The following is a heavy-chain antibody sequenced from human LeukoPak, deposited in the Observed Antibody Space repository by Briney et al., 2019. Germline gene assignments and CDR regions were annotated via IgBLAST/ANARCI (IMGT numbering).Heavy chain of an antibody. J-gene: IGHJ4*02. V-gene: IGHV3-21*01. CDR2: ISSSSSYI. Sequence: GGSLRLSCAASGFTFSSYSMNWVRQAPGKGLEWVSSISSSSSYIYYADSVKGRFTISRDNAKNSLYLQMNSLRAEDTAVCYCARDSGSGYYPDYWGQGTLVTVSS. CDR1: GFTFSSYS. D-gene: IGHD3-22*01. CDR3: ARDSGSGYYPDY.